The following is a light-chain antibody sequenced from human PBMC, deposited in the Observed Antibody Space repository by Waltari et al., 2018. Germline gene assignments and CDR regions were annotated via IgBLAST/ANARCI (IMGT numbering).Light chain of an antibody. V-gene: IGLV2-14*01. CDR1: SSAVGGYNY. J-gene: IGLJ2*01. CDR3: SSYTSSSTLP. Sequence: QSALTQPASVSGSPGQSITISCTGTSSAVGGYNYVSWYQQHPGKAPKLMIYEVSNRPSGVSNRFSGSKSGNTASLTISGLQAEDEADYYCSSYTSSSTLPFGGGTKLTVL. CDR2: EVS.